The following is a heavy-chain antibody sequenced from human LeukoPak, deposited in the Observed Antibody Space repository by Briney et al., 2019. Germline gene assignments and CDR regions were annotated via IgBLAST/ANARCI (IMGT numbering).Heavy chain of an antibody. CDR3: ASDIYCGGDCYAPGTYAPWYAFDI. Sequence: GGSLRLSCAASGFTFSDYYMSWIRQAPGKGLEWVSYISSSGSTIYYADSVKGRFTISRDNAKNSLYLQMNSLRAEDTAVYYCASDIYCGGDCYAPGTYAPWYAFDIWGQGTMVTVSS. D-gene: IGHD2-21*02. CDR2: ISSSGSTI. J-gene: IGHJ3*02. CDR1: GFTFSDYY. V-gene: IGHV3-11*01.